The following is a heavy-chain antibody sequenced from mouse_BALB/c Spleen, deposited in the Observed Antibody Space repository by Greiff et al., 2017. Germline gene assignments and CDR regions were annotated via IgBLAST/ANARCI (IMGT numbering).Heavy chain of an antibody. CDR3: ARRSYMDYYAMDY. D-gene: IGHD1-1*01. CDR2: IDPSDSET. Sequence: VQVVESGPQLVRPGASVKISCKASGYSFTSYWMHWVKQRPGQGLEWIGMIDPSDSETRLNQKFKDKATLTVDKSSSTAYMQLSSPTSEDSAVYYCARRSYMDYYAMDYWGQGTSVTVSS. CDR1: GYSFTSYW. J-gene: IGHJ4*01. V-gene: IGHV1S126*01.